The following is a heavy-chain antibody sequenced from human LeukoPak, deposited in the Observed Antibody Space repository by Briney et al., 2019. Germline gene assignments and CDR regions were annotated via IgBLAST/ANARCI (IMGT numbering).Heavy chain of an antibody. Sequence: PSETLSLTCTVSGGSITNYYWSWIRQSAGKGLEWLGRINTSGDTSYNPSIRSRVTMSVDTSKNQFSLKLSSVTAADTAMYYCARVSPPGYGILEKWGQGTLVTVSS. J-gene: IGHJ4*02. CDR2: INTSGDT. D-gene: IGHD5-18*01. V-gene: IGHV4-4*07. CDR3: ARVSPPGYGILEK. CDR1: GGSITNYY.